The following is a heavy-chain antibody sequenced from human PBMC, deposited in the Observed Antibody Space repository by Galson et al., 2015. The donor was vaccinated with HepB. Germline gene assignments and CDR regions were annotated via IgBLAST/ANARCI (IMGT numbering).Heavy chain of an antibody. Sequence: SETLSLTCTVSGGSISSYSWIWIRQPAGKGLEWIGLISASGSTYYNPSLKSRVTMSVDTSKNQFSLKVTSMTAADTALYFCARAPLGMAVAGIDWGQGTLVTVSS. CDR1: GGSISSYS. CDR2: ISASGST. J-gene: IGHJ4*02. CDR3: ARAPLGMAVAGID. V-gene: IGHV4-4*07. D-gene: IGHD6-19*01.